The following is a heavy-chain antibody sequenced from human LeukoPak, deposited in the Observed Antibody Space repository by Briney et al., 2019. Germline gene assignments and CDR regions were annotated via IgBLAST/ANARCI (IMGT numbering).Heavy chain of an antibody. CDR3: ARLKAVAGMNLPPDY. Sequence: PGGSLRLSCAASGFTFSSYWMHWVRQAPGKGLVWVSRINSDGSSTSYADSVSGRFSISRDNAKNTLYLQMNSLRAEDTAVYYCARLKAVAGMNLPPDYWGQGTLVTVSS. D-gene: IGHD6-19*01. CDR2: INSDGSST. V-gene: IGHV3-74*01. CDR1: GFTFSSYW. J-gene: IGHJ4*02.